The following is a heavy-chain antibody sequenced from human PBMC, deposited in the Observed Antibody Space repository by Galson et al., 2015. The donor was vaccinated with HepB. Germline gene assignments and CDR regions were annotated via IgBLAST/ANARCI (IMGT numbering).Heavy chain of an antibody. Sequence: SVKVSCKASGYDFNKYGLSWVRQAPGQGLEWMGWVSGYDGSANYAPKFQGSVTVTTEKSTGTAYMEMRSLRSDDTAVYYCAKCSILASYYFYGIDVWGQGTTVTVSS. CDR3: AKCSILASYYFYGIDV. D-gene: IGHD3-10*02. V-gene: IGHV1-18*01. J-gene: IGHJ6*02. CDR1: GYDFNKYG. CDR2: VSGYDGSA.